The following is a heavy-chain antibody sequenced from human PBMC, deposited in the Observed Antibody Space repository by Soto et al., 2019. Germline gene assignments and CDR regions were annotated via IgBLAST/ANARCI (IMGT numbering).Heavy chain of an antibody. CDR3: ARVSASGWHVNGRDYFDS. J-gene: IGHJ4*02. CDR1: GFTFSNYY. D-gene: IGHD6-19*01. V-gene: IGHV3-11*01. Sequence: QVQLVESGGGLVKPGGSPRLSCAASGFTFSNYYMAWIRQAPGKGLECLSYISSREVTIYYADSVKGRFTISRDNTKNSLYLQMSSLRDEDTGVYYCARVSASGWHVNGRDYFDSWGQGTLVTVSS. CDR2: ISSREVTI.